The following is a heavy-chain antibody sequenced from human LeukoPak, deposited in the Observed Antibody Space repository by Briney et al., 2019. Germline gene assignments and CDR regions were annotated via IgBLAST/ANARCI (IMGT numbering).Heavy chain of an antibody. V-gene: IGHV3-23*01. CDR3: AKDRSWNDILTGYYIYDFDF. CDR2: ISGSGRRT. CDR1: GFTFSSYA. J-gene: IGHJ4*02. D-gene: IGHD3-9*01. Sequence: GGSLRLSCAASGFTFSSYAMSWVRQAPGKGLEWVSAISGSGRRTYYADSVKGRFTVSRDNSKNTLYLQMNSLRAEDTAVYYCAKDRSWNDILTGYYIYDFDFWGQGTLVTVSS.